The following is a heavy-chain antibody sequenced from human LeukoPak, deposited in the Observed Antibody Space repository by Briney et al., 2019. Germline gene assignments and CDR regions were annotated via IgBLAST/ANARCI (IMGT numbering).Heavy chain of an antibody. CDR2: FDPGDDER. V-gene: IGHV1-24*01. J-gene: IGHJ4*02. D-gene: IGHD3-3*01. CDR1: GYILSELS. CDR3: AAELMSGHFDH. Sequence: ASVKVSCKVSGYILSELSMHWVRQAPGKGLEWMGGFDPGDDERIFAQKFQGRVTMTEDTSTDTAYMELSSLRSEDTAVYYCAAELMSGHFDHWGQGTLVTVSS.